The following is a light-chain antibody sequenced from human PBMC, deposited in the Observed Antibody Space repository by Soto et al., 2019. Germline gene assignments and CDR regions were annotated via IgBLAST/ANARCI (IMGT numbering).Light chain of an antibody. Sequence: EILLTQSPCTLALSPGERATLSCRASQSVISTYLAWYQQKPGQAPRLLIYDASNRATGIPARFSGSGSGTDFTLTISSLEPEDFEVYYCQQRSNWPLTFGGGTKVDIK. J-gene: IGKJ4*01. CDR2: DAS. CDR3: QQRSNWPLT. CDR1: QSVISTY. V-gene: IGKV3-11*01.